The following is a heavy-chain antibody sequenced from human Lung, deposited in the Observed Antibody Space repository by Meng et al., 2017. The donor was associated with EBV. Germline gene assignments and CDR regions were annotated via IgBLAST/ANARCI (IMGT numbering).Heavy chain of an antibody. J-gene: IGHJ4*02. CDR3: AKFLDDSSGYSLIDY. D-gene: IGHD3-22*01. V-gene: IGHV3-23*04. CDR1: GFTFSSYA. CDR2: ISGSGGST. Sequence: VQVVEAVGGYVKPGGSLRLSWAASGFTFSSYAMSWVRQAPGKGLEWVSAISGSGGSTYYADSVKGRFTISRDNSKNTLYLQMNSLRAEDTAVYYCAKFLDDSSGYSLIDYWGQGTLVTVSS.